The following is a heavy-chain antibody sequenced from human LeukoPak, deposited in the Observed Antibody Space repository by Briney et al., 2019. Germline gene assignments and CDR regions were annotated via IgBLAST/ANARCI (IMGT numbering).Heavy chain of an antibody. Sequence: SETLSLTCAVSGGSISSSNWWSWVRQPPGKGLEWIGEIYHSGSTNYNPSLKSRVTISVDKSKNQFSLKLSSVTAADTAVYYCARSDTYYYDSSSAFDIWGQGTMVTVSS. D-gene: IGHD3-22*01. CDR1: GGSISSSNW. V-gene: IGHV4-4*02. J-gene: IGHJ3*02. CDR2: IYHSGST. CDR3: ARSDTYYYDSSSAFDI.